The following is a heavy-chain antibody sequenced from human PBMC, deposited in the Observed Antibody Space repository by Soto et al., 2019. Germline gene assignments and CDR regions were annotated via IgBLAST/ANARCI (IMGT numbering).Heavy chain of an antibody. CDR3: ARDESSSWLNYGMDV. V-gene: IGHV4-59*12. CDR2: IYYSGST. CDR1: GGSISSYY. Sequence: SETLSLTCTVSGGSISSYYWGWIRQPPGKGLEWIGYIYYSGSTYYNPSLKSRVTISVDTSKNQFSLKLSSVTAADTAVYYCARDESSSWLNYGMDVWGQGTTVTVSS. D-gene: IGHD6-13*01. J-gene: IGHJ6*02.